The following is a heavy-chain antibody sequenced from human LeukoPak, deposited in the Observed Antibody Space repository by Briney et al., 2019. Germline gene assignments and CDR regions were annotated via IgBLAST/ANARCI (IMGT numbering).Heavy chain of an antibody. CDR3: AKDFLGQSGYDISY. CDR2: ISGSGGST. D-gene: IGHD5-12*01. J-gene: IGHJ4*01. CDR1: GFTFSSYA. V-gene: IGHV3-23*01. Sequence: GGSLRLSCAASGFTFSSYAMSWVRQAPGKGLEWVSAISGSGGSTYYADSVKGRFTISRDNSKNTLYLQMNSLRAEDTAVYYCAKDFLGQSGYDISYWGQGTLVTVSS.